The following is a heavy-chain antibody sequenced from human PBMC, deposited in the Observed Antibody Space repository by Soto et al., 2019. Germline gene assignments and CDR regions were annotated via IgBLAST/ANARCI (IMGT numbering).Heavy chain of an antibody. D-gene: IGHD6-13*01. CDR3: ARQQLLPFYYALDV. J-gene: IGHJ6*02. Sequence: QVQLQESGPGLVKPSDTLSLTCTVSGGSISGYYWSWIRQPPGKGLEYIGYIYYRGSTNYNPSLKRRVTMSVDTSRNQSSLKLTSVTAADTAVYYCARQQLLPFYYALDVWGQGTTVTVSS. CDR1: GGSISGYY. CDR2: IYYRGST. V-gene: IGHV4-59*07.